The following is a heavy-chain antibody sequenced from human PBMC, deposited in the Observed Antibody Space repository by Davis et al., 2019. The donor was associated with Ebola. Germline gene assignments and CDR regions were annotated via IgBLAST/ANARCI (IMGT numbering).Heavy chain of an antibody. Sequence: SETLSLTCTVSGGSISSSYWSWIRQPPGKGLEWIGYIYHSESSNYNPSLKGRVTISVDTSKNHFSLKLSSVTAADTAVYYCARQWIQLWLDYWGQGTLVTVSS. CDR3: ARQWIQLWLDY. J-gene: IGHJ4*02. D-gene: IGHD5-18*01. V-gene: IGHV4-59*01. CDR2: IYHSESS. CDR1: GGSISSSY.